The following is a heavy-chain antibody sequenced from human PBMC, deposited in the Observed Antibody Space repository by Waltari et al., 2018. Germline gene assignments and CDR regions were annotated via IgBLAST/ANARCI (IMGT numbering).Heavy chain of an antibody. Sequence: QVQLQQWGAGLLKPSETLSLTCAVYGRSFSGYYWSWIRQPPGKGLEWIGEINHSGSTNYNPSLKSRVTISVDTSKNQFSLKLTSVTAADTAVYYCARVGSSWTFDYWGQGTLVTVSS. D-gene: IGHD6-13*01. V-gene: IGHV4-34*01. CDR2: INHSGST. J-gene: IGHJ4*02. CDR3: ARVGSSWTFDY. CDR1: GRSFSGYY.